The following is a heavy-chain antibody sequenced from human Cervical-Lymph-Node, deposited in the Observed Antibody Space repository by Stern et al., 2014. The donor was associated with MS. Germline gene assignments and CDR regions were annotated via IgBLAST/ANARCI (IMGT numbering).Heavy chain of an antibody. V-gene: IGHV1-24*01. CDR2: FDPEDGET. D-gene: IGHD3-3*01. CDR3: ATDRDDFRSGYSAPTKGYGLDV. Sequence: QVQLLQSGAEVKKPGASVKVSCKVSGYTLTELSMPWVRQAPGKGLEWLGGFDPEDGETIYAQKFQGRVIMTEDTSTDTNYMELSSLRSEDTAVYYCATDRDDFRSGYSAPTKGYGLDVWGQGTTVTVSS. CDR1: GYTLTELS. J-gene: IGHJ6*02.